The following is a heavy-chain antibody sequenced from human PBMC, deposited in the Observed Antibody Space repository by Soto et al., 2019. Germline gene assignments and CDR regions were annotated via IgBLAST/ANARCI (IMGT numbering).Heavy chain of an antibody. CDR1: GYLFSSNW. V-gene: IGHV5-51*01. Sequence: PGASLKIAGKGSGYLFSSNWIAWVRQMPGKGLEWMGDIYPGDSDTTYSPSFAGQVTMSVDKAINTAYLHWRSLKASDSGIYYCARRDWAGHNPTTFDLWGQGTLVTVSS. CDR3: ARRDWAGHNPTTFDL. J-gene: IGHJ4*02. CDR2: IYPGDSDT. D-gene: IGHD3-9*01.